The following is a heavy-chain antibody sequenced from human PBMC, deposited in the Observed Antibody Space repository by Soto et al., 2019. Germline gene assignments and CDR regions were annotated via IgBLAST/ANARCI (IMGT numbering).Heavy chain of an antibody. CDR2: INHSGST. J-gene: IGHJ6*03. V-gene: IGHV4-34*01. CDR1: GGSFSGYY. CDR3: ARGGVVVAATPSYYYYYMDV. D-gene: IGHD2-15*01. Sequence: SETLSLTCAVYGGSFSGYYWSWIRRPPGKGLEWIGEINHSGSTNYNPSLKSRVTISVDTSKNQFSLKLSSVTAADTAVYYCARGGVVVAATPSYYYYYMDVWGKGTTVTVS.